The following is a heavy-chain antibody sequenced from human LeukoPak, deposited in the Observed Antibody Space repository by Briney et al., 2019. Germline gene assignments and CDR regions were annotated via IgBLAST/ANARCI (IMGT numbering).Heavy chain of an antibody. CDR3: ARGRSDSGIVGTRVLGY. CDR1: GYTFTSYD. V-gene: IGHV1-8*01. D-gene: IGHD1-26*01. CDR2: MNPNSGNT. J-gene: IGHJ4*02. Sequence: GASVKVSCKASGYTFTSYDINWVRQDTGQGLEWMGWMNPNSGNTGYAQKFQGRVTMTRNTSTSTAYMELSSLRSEDTAVYYCARGRSDSGIVGTRVLGYWGQGTLVTVSS.